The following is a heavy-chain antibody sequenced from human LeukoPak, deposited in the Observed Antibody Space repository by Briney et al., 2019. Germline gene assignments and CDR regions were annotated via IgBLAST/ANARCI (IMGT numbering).Heavy chain of an antibody. CDR3: AKDKRRVPNNLLDS. V-gene: IGHV3-9*01. CDR2: ISWNSGSI. Sequence: GGSLRLSCAASGFSFDDYAMHWVRQAPGKGLEWVSGISWNSGSIGYTDSVKGRFTISRDNAKNSLTLQMNSLRAEDTALYYCAKDKRRVPNNLLDSWGQGTLVTVSS. CDR1: GFSFDDYA. J-gene: IGHJ5*01. D-gene: IGHD3-10*02.